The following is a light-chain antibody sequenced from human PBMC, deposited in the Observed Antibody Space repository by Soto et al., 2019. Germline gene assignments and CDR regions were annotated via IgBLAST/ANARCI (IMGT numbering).Light chain of an antibody. J-gene: IGKJ1*01. CDR2: GAS. Sequence: EIVMTHSPSTLSVSPGLRSTLSGRASQSVGRNLAWYQQKPGQAPRLLIYGASTRATGIPARFSGSGSGTGFTLTISSLKSEDFAAYFCQEYNNWLTWTFGQGTKVDI. V-gene: IGKV3-15*01. CDR1: QSVGRN. CDR3: QEYNNWLTWT.